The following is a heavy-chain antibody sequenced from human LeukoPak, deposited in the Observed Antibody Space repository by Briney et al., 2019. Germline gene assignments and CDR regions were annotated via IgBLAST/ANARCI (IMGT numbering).Heavy chain of an antibody. CDR2: ISSSGSTI. Sequence: GGSLRLSCAASGFTFSSYEMNWVRQAPGKGLEWVSYISSSGSTIYYADSVKGRFTISRDNAKNSLYLQMNSLRAEDTAIYYCASRFLEWTYYFQYWGRGALVTVSS. J-gene: IGHJ4*02. CDR3: ASRFLEWTYYFQY. CDR1: GFTFSSYE. D-gene: IGHD3-3*01. V-gene: IGHV3-48*03.